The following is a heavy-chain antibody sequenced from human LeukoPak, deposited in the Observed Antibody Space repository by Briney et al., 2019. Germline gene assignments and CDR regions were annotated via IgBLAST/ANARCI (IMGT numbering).Heavy chain of an antibody. V-gene: IGHV1-69*04. D-gene: IGHD2-15*01. CDR3: ARVVAEGRFDP. CDR1: GGAFISDG. CDR2: LITISRIP. Sequence: VASVKVSCKASGGAFISDGISWVRQAPGQGLEWMGRLITISRIPNYAQKFKGRVTISADKSTSTAYMGLRSLRCEDTAVYYCARVVAEGRFDPWGQGTLVTVSS. J-gene: IGHJ5*02.